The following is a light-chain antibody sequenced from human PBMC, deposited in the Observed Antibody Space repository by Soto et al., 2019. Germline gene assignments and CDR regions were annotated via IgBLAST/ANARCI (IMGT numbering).Light chain of an antibody. CDR1: SSDIGGYNY. Sequence: QPASVSGSPGQSITISCSGTSSDIGGYNYVSWYQKNPGKAPKLMIYEVSVRPSGVSDRFSGSKSGNTASLTISGLQPEDEADYYCSSYTSGSTPYVFGSGTKLTVL. J-gene: IGLJ1*01. CDR3: SSYTSGSTPYV. V-gene: IGLV2-14*01. CDR2: EVS.